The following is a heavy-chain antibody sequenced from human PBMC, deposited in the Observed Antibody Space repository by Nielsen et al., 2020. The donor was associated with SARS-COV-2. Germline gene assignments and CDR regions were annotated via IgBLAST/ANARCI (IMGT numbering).Heavy chain of an antibody. CDR2: ISSSGSYI. CDR1: GLTFSIYS. Sequence: GGSLRLFCAASGLTFSIYSMMWVRQAPGKGLEWVSHISSSGSYIYYADSVKGRFTISRDNAKNSVYLQMNSLRAEDTAVYYCATDQYCPNGICSSGGRDYWGQGTLVAVSS. D-gene: IGHD2-8*01. J-gene: IGHJ4*02. CDR3: ATDQYCPNGICSSGGRDY. V-gene: IGHV3-21*01.